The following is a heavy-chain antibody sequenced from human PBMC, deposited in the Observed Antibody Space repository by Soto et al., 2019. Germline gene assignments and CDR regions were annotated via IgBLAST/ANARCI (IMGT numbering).Heavy chain of an antibody. Sequence: ASVKVSCKASGYTFTSYYMHWVRQAPGQGLEWMGIINPSGGSTSYAQKFQGRVTMTRDTSTSTFYMELSSLRSEDTAVYYCAGFYYDSSGYYGLGGMDVWGQGTTVTVSS. CDR2: INPSGGST. CDR1: GYTFTSYY. V-gene: IGHV1-46*01. J-gene: IGHJ6*02. D-gene: IGHD3-22*01. CDR3: AGFYYDSSGYYGLGGMDV.